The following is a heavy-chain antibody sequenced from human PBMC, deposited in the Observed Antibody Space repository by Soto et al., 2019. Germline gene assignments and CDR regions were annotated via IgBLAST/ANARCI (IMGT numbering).Heavy chain of an antibody. Sequence: ASVKVSCKASGYTFTSYAMHWVRQAPGQRLEWMGWINAGNGNTKYSQKFQGRVTITRDTSASTAYMELSSLRSEDTAVYYCARVSGKGGYYYYGMDVWGQGTTVTV. CDR2: INAGNGNT. D-gene: IGHD3-16*01. CDR1: GYTFTSYA. CDR3: ARVSGKGGYYYYGMDV. J-gene: IGHJ6*02. V-gene: IGHV1-3*01.